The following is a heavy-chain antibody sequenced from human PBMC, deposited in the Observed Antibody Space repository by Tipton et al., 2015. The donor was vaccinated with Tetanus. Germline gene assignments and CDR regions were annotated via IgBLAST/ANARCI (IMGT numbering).Heavy chain of an antibody. CDR2: IWYDGTTT. V-gene: IGHV3-33*08. Sequence: SLRLSCAASGFSFGIYPMHWVRQVAGKGLEWVAVIWYDGTTTYYADSVEGRFAISRDNSKNILYLQMDSLRAEDTAVYYCARRSLTNYGLDVWGQGTPVTVSS. CDR3: ARRSLTNYGLDV. J-gene: IGHJ6*02. D-gene: IGHD1-1*01. CDR1: GFSFGIYP.